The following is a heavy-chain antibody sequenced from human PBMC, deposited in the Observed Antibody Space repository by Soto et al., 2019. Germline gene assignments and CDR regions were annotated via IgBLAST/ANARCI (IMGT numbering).Heavy chain of an antibody. V-gene: IGHV3-23*01. CDR3: AKVRSTVVVAAANY. CDR1: GFIFSSYA. Sequence: LRLSCAASGFIFSSYAMSWVRQAPGKGLEWVSAMSGSGDSTYYADSVKGRFTISRDNSKNMLYLQMNSLRTEDTALYYCAKVRSTVVVAAANYWGQGTLVTVSS. CDR2: MSGSGDST. D-gene: IGHD2-15*01. J-gene: IGHJ4*02.